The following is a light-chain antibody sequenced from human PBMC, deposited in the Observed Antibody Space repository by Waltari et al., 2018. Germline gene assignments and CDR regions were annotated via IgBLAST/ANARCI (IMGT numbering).Light chain of an antibody. Sequence: SSELTQDPAVSVALGQTVRITCQGDSLRSYYASWYQQKPGQAPVLVIYSKNNRPSGIPDRFSGSSSGNTASLTITGAQAEDEADYYCNSRDSSGNPYVFGTGTKVTVL. CDR1: SLRSYY. V-gene: IGLV3-19*01. J-gene: IGLJ1*01. CDR3: NSRDSSGNPYV. CDR2: SKN.